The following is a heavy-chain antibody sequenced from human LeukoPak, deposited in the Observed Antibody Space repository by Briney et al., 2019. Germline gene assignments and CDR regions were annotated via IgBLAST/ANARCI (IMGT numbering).Heavy chain of an antibody. Sequence: SETLSLTCNVSGGSISSYFWSWIRRPAGKGLEWIGRIYPSGTTNYNPSLKSRVTMSLNTSTNQISLELSSVTAADTALYYCAREGSGARPLDYWGQGTLVTVSS. CDR3: AREGSGARPLDY. V-gene: IGHV4-4*07. D-gene: IGHD6-6*01. CDR1: GGSISSYF. CDR2: IYPSGTT. J-gene: IGHJ4*02.